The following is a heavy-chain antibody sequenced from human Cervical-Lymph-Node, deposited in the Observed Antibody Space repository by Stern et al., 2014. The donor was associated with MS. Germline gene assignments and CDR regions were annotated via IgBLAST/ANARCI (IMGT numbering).Heavy chain of an antibody. CDR2: INPSGGFT. CDR1: EYTFTYFF. CDR3: ASARNTAFDI. J-gene: IGHJ3*02. Sequence: VQLVESGAEVKKPGASVKVSCKASEYTFTYFFMHWVRQAPGQGLEWMGVINPSGGFTTYAQKFQGRVTMTRDTSTSTVYMELTNLTSEDTAVYYCASARNTAFDIWGQGTLVTVSS. V-gene: IGHV1-46*03.